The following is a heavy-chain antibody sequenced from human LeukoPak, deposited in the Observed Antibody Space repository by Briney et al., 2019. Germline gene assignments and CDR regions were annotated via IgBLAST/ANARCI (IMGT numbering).Heavy chain of an antibody. CDR1: GFTFSSYS. Sequence: GGSLGLSCAASGFTFSSYSMNWVRQAPGKGLEWVSSISSSSSYIYYADSVKGRFTISRDNAKNSLYLQMNSLRAEDTAVYYCARDLALTYYDFWSGYYAHYFDYWGQGTLVTVSS. D-gene: IGHD3-3*01. CDR3: ARDLALTYYDFWSGYYAHYFDY. J-gene: IGHJ4*02. V-gene: IGHV3-21*01. CDR2: ISSSSSYI.